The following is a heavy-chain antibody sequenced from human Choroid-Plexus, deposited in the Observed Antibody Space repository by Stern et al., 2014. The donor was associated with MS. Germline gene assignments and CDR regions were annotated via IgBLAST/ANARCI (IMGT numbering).Heavy chain of an antibody. Sequence: MQLVESGGGVVQPGRPLRLSCVASGFTFGSCAMHWVRQAPGKGLEWEAGVSYDGSNKYYADSVKGRFTISRDNSQNTLYMQMSSLRPEDTAVYYCAKDRHYLTYFFDHWGQGSLVTVSS. D-gene: IGHD2/OR15-2a*01. CDR1: GFTFGSCA. CDR2: VSYDGSNK. V-gene: IGHV3-30*18. CDR3: AKDRHYLTYFFDH. J-gene: IGHJ5*02.